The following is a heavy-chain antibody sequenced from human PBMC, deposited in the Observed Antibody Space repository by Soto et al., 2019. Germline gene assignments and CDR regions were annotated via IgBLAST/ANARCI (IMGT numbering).Heavy chain of an antibody. D-gene: IGHD3-16*01. V-gene: IGHV3-15*07. CDR1: GFTFSNAW. Sequence: GGSLRLSCAASGFTFSNAWMNWVRQAPGKGLEWVGRIKSKTDGGTTDYAAPVKGRFTISRDDSKNTLYLQMNSLKTEDTAVYYCTTDLFQAYDYVWGSHPPGYWGQGTLVTVSS. CDR3: TTDLFQAYDYVWGSHPPGY. CDR2: IKSKTDGGTT. J-gene: IGHJ4*02.